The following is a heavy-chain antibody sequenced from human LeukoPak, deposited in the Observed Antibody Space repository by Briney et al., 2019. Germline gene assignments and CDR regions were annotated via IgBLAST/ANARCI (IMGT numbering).Heavy chain of an antibody. CDR1: GGSISSFY. CDR2: IYSSGTI. D-gene: IGHD3-10*02. CDR3: ARDRGPYVGIDNNWFDP. V-gene: IGHV4-4*07. Sequence: SETLSLTCTVSGGSISSFYWSWIRQPAGKGLEWIGRIYSSGTINYNPSLKSRLTMSVDTSKNQFSLKLSSVTAADTAVYYCARDRGPYVGIDNNWFDPWGQGTLVIVSS. J-gene: IGHJ5*02.